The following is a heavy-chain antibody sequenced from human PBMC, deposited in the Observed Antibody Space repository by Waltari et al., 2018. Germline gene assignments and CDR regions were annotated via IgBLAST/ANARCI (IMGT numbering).Heavy chain of an antibody. V-gene: IGHV1-2*06. CDR1: GYHFNGTH. D-gene: IGHD1-26*01. CDR3: AREGGSYSHGAFTY. CDR2: INPNSGGT. Sequence: QVQLVQSGAEVKKPGASVEVLCQASGYHFNGTHMPWVPTAPGQGLEWMGRINPNSGGTNYAQKFQGRVTMTRDTSISTAYMELSRLRSDDTAVYYCAREGGSYSHGAFTYWGQGTLVTVSS. J-gene: IGHJ4*02.